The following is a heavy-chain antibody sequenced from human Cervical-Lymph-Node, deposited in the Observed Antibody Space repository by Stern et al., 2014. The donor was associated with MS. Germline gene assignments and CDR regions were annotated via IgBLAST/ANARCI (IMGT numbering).Heavy chain of an antibody. CDR1: GLTFSSYG. Sequence: VQLVEPGGSAVQPGRSLRLSSAASGLTFSSYGTHWVRQAPGNGLEWVTVISYDGNHKYYAASVKGRFTISRDNSKNTLHLQMNSVTPDDTAIYYCARDYEDTSMLFDHWGQGTLVTVSS. V-gene: IGHV3-30*03. CDR3: ARDYEDTSMLFDH. J-gene: IGHJ4*02. D-gene: IGHD2-8*01. CDR2: ISYDGNHK.